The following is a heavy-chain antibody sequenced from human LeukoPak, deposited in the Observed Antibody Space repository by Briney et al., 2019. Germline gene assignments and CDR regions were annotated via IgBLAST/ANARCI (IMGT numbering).Heavy chain of an antibody. Sequence: SETLSLTCTVSGDSISSSRHYWSWIRQPAGKGLEWVGRIYPSGNTNYNPSLKSRVTISVDTSKNQFSLKLSSVTAADTAVYYCARTWLRHYYMDVWGKGTTVTISS. CDR1: GDSISSSRHY. CDR3: ARTWLRHYYMDV. D-gene: IGHD5-12*01. V-gene: IGHV4-61*02. CDR2: IYPSGNT. J-gene: IGHJ6*03.